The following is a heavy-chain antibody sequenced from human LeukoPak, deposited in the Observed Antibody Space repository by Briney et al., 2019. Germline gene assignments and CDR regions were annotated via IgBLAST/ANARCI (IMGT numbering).Heavy chain of an antibody. CDR1: GYTFTSYY. V-gene: IGHV1-46*01. Sequence: ASVKVSCKASGYTFTSYYMHWVRQAPGQGLEWMGIINPSGGSTSYAQKFQGRVTMTRDTSTSTVYMELSSLRSEDTAVYYRARDGGSSDFWSGYSFDYWGQGTLVTVSS. D-gene: IGHD3-3*01. CDR2: INPSGGST. CDR3: ARDGGSSDFWSGYSFDY. J-gene: IGHJ4*02.